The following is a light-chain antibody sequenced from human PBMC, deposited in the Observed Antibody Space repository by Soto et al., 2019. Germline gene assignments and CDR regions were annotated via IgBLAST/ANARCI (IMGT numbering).Light chain of an antibody. Sequence: EIVMTHSPATLSVSPGERATLRCRASQSVSSNLAWYQQKPGQAPRLLIYGASTRATGIPDRFSGSGSGTEFTLTISSLQPDDFATYYCQQYNSYPWTFGQGTKVDIK. CDR1: QSVSSN. CDR2: GAS. CDR3: QQYNSYPWT. J-gene: IGKJ1*01. V-gene: IGKV3D-15*01.